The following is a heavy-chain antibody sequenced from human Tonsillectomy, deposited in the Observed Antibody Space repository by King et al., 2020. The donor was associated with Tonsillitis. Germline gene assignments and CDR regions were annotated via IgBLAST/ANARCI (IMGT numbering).Heavy chain of an antibody. Sequence: QLVQSGGGLVQPGGSLRLSCAASGFTFSSYAMSWVRQAPGKGLEWVSLISGNGGSTYYAESVKGRFTISRDNSKNTMFMQLNSLRGEDTAVYYCAKGGASVTTFDYWGQGTLVTVSS. CDR3: AKGGASVTTFDY. D-gene: IGHD4-11*01. V-gene: IGHV3-23*04. CDR2: ISGNGGST. J-gene: IGHJ4*02. CDR1: GFTFSSYA.